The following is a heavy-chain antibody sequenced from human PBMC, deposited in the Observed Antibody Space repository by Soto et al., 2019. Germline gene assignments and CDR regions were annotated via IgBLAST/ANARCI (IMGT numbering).Heavy chain of an antibody. J-gene: IGHJ6*02. CDR2: ISSSGVTK. CDR1: GFSFSRYN. V-gene: IGHV3-48*02. Sequence: GGSLRLSCEASGFSFSRYNMNWVRQAPGKGLEWVAYISSSGVTKYYADSVKGRFTISRDNGNNSLSLQVDSLRDEDTAVYYCARDGGLIAAKNSMDVWGQGTTVTVSS. CDR3: ARDGGLIAAKNSMDV. D-gene: IGHD2-15*01.